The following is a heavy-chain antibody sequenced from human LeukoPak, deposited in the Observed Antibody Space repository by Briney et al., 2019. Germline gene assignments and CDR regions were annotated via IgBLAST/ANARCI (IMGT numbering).Heavy chain of an antibody. CDR3: ARAASFSYGMDV. V-gene: IGHV3-7*01. J-gene: IGHJ6*02. CDR2: IKQDGSEK. D-gene: IGHD6-6*01. Sequence: GGSLRLSCAASRFTFSSYWMNWVRQAPGKGLEWVANIKQDGSEKYCVDSVKGRFTISRDNAKNSLYLQMNGLRAEDTAVYYCARAASFSYGMDVWGQGTTVTVSS. CDR1: RFTFSSYW.